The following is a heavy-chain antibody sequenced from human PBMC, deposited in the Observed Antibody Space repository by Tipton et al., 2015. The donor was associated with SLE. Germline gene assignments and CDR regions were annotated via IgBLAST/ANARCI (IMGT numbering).Heavy chain of an antibody. J-gene: IGHJ1*01. CDR1: GGSISSHY. D-gene: IGHD1-26*01. V-gene: IGHV4-59*11. CDR3: ARVGGSYPLLDAEYFQL. CDR2: IYYSGST. Sequence: TLSLTCTVSGGSISSHYWSWIRQPPGKGLEWIGYIYYSGSTNYNPSLKSRVTISVDTSKNQFSLKLSSVTAADTAVYYCARVGGSYPLLDAEYFQLWGQGTLVTVSS.